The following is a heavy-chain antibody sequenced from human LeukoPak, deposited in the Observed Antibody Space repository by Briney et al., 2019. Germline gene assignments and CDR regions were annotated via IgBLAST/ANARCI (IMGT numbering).Heavy chain of an antibody. D-gene: IGHD3-10*01. CDR1: GFTFSSYS. J-gene: IGHJ4*02. CDR2: ISSSSSYI. CDR3: AKDFYYGSGSYPLFHFDY. V-gene: IGHV3-21*04. Sequence: PGGSLRLSCAASGFTFSSYSMNWVRQAPGKGLEWVSSISSSSSYIYYADSVKGRFTISRDNSKNTLYLQMNSLRAEDTAVYYCAKDFYYGSGSYPLFHFDYWGQGTLVTVSS.